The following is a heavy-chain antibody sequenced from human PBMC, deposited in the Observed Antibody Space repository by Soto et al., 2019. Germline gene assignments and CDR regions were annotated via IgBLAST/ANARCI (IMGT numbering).Heavy chain of an antibody. Sequence: QVQLVQSGGEVKKPGASVKVSCKASGYTFSDYGISWVRQAPGQGLEGMGWIGPYNDNTNYAQKFQVRVTMTRDTSTTTAYMELRGLRSDDTAVHYCALDFWSGYYIRYFDYWGQGTLVIVSS. J-gene: IGHJ4*02. CDR3: ALDFWSGYYIRYFDY. CDR2: IGPYNDNT. D-gene: IGHD3-3*01. CDR1: GYTFSDYG. V-gene: IGHV1-18*01.